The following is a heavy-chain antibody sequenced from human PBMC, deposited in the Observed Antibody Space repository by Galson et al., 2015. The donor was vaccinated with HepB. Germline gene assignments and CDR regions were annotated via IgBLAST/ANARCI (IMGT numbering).Heavy chain of an antibody. Sequence: SLRLSCAASGFTFIQYTINWVRQAPGKGLEWVSSVSTGGTTYYADSVKGRLTVSRDNSKNTVYLQMNGLSAEDAAVYYWVKDMTTISASDPGGPDMEVWGQGPAVLVS. CDR1: GFTFIQYT. CDR3: VKDMTTISASDPGGPDMEV. CDR2: VSTGGTT. D-gene: IGHD4-17*01. V-gene: IGHV3-23*01. J-gene: IGHJ6*02.